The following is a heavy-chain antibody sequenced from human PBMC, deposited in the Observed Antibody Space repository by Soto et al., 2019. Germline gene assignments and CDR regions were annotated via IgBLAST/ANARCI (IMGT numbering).Heavy chain of an antibody. D-gene: IGHD3-22*01. V-gene: IGHV1-69*01. CDR2: IIPIFGTA. Sequence: QVQLVQSGAEVKKPGSSVKVSCKASGGTFSSYAISWVRQAPGQGLEWMGGIIPIFGTANYAQKFQGRVTITADESTSTAYMELSSLRSEDTGVYYCARDQGSYDSSGYVSEYFQHWGQGTLVTVSS. CDR3: ARDQGSYDSSGYVSEYFQH. J-gene: IGHJ1*01. CDR1: GGTFSSYA.